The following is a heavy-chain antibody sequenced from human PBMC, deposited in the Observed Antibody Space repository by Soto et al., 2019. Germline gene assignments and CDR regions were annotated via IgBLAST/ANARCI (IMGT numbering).Heavy chain of an antibody. Sequence: EVQLLESGGGLVQPGGSLRLSCAASGFTFSSYAMSWVRQAPGKGLEWVSAISGGRGSTHYADSVKDRFTISRDTSKNTLYLQMNSLRAADTAVYYCAKKGAVGATYFFDYWGQGALVTVSS. D-gene: IGHD1-26*01. J-gene: IGHJ4*02. CDR2: ISGGRGST. V-gene: IGHV3-23*01. CDR1: GFTFSSYA. CDR3: AKKGAVGATYFFDY.